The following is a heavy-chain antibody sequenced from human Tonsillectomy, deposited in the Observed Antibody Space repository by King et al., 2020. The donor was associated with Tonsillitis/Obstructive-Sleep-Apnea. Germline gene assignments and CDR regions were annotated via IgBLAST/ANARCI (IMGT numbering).Heavy chain of an antibody. CDR2: IWYDGSNK. D-gene: IGHD2-15*01. CDR1: GFTFSSYG. J-gene: IGHJ3*02. CDR3: ARVVVVAENDAFDI. V-gene: IGHV3-33*01. Sequence: VQLVESGGGVVQPGRSLRLSCAASGFTFSSYGMHWVRQAPGKGLEWVAVIWYDGSNKYYADSVKGRFTISRDNSENTLYLQMNSLRAEDTAVYYCARVVVVAENDAFDIWGQGTMVTVSS.